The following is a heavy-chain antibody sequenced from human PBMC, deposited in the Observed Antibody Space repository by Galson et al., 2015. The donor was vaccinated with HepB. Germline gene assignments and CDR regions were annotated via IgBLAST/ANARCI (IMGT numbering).Heavy chain of an antibody. CDR2: INSAGRT. V-gene: IGHV3-74*03. J-gene: IGHJ1*01. CDR3: ARESGNDEYFRH. CDR1: GFSLSDYW. Sequence: SLRLSCAASGFSLSDYWMHWVRQAPGKGLVWVSRINSAGRTMYADFVKGRFTDSKDNAKKTLYLQMNSLRAEDTAVYFCARESGNDEYFRHWGQGTLVTVSS.